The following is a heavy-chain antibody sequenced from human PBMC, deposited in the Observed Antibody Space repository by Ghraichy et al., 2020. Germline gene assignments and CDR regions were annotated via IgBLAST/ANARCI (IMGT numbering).Heavy chain of an antibody. J-gene: IGHJ6*02. Sequence: GGSLRLSCAASGFTFSSYWMHWVRQAPGKGLVWVSRINSDGSSTSYADSVKGRFTISRDNAKNTLYLQMNSLRAEDTAVYYCARPGQQLGLYYYYGMDVWGQGTTVTVSS. CDR2: INSDGSST. D-gene: IGHD6-13*01. V-gene: IGHV3-74*01. CDR3: ARPGQQLGLYYYYGMDV. CDR1: GFTFSSYW.